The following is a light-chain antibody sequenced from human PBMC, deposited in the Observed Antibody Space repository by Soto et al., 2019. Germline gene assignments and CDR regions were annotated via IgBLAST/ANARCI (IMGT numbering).Light chain of an antibody. CDR3: QQYGSPGT. V-gene: IGKV3-20*01. CDR1: QSVSNNY. CDR2: GAS. J-gene: IGKJ1*01. Sequence: EIVLTQSPGTLSLSPGERATLSCRASQSVSNNYLAWSQQKPGQAPRLLIYGASSRATGIPDRFSGSGSGTDSTLTISRLEPEDFAVYYCQQYGSPGTFGQGTKVDIK.